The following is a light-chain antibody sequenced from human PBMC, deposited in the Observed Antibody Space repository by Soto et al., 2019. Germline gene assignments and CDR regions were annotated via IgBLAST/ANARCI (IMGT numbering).Light chain of an antibody. V-gene: IGKV3-20*01. Sequence: EIVLNQSAVTLSLSTGERSTLSCMASQSVSNNYLAWYQQKPGQAPRLLIYGASNRATGIPDRFSGSGSGTDFTLTISRLETEDFAVYYCQQYGSSGTFGQGTKVDIK. CDR2: GAS. CDR1: QSVSNNY. CDR3: QQYGSSGT. J-gene: IGKJ1*01.